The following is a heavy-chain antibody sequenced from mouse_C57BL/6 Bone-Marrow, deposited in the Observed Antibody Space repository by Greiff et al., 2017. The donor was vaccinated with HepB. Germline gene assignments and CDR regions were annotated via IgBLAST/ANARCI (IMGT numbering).Heavy chain of an antibody. Sequence: EVNVVESGGGLVQPGGSLKLSCAASGFTFSDYGMAWVRQAPRKGPEWVAFISNLAFSIYYADTVTGRFTISRENAKNTLYLEMSSLRSEDTAMYYCARAILLRHARWYFDVWGTGTTVTVSS. J-gene: IGHJ1*03. CDR2: ISNLAFSI. V-gene: IGHV5-15*01. D-gene: IGHD1-1*01. CDR1: GFTFSDYG. CDR3: ARAILLRHARWYFDV.